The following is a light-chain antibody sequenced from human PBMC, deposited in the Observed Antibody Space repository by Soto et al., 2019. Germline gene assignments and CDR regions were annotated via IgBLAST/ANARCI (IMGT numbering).Light chain of an antibody. CDR3: LLSYSGARG. CDR2: DTS. CDR1: TGPVTSGHY. V-gene: IGLV7-46*01. Sequence: QAVVTQETSLTVSPGGTVTLTCGSSTGPVTSGHYPYWFQQKPDQAPRTLIYDTSKKHSWTPARFSGALLGGKAALTLSGAQPEDEAEYYCLLSYSGARGFGGGTKLTVL. J-gene: IGLJ2*01.